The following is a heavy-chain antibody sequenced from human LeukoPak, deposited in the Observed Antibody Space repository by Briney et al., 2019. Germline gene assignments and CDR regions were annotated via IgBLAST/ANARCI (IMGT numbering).Heavy chain of an antibody. Sequence: SETLSLTCSVSGGSISSDRYYWSWIRQPAGKGLEWIGRIYAPGDTKYDPSLQSRVTISGDTSKNQISLKLASVTAADTAVYYCAREYYASGSNGAFDYWGQVILVTVSS. D-gene: IGHD3-10*01. V-gene: IGHV4-61*02. CDR2: IYAPGDT. CDR3: AREYYASGSNGAFDY. CDR1: GGSISSDRYY. J-gene: IGHJ4*02.